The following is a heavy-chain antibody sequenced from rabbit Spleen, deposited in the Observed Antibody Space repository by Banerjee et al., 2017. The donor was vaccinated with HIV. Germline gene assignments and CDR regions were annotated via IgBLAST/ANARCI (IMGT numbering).Heavy chain of an antibody. CDR3: ARDTGSSFSTYGMDL. Sequence: QQLVESGGDLVQPGASLTLTCTASGFDFSAYTFMCWVRQAPGKGLEWIACIDTGSRDFTYYASWAKGRFTISKPSSTTVTLQMTSLTAADTATYFCARDTGSSFSTYGMDLWAQGPSSPS. D-gene: IGHD8-1*01. CDR1: GFDFSAYTF. CDR2: IDTGSRDFT. J-gene: IGHJ6*01. V-gene: IGHV1S40*01.